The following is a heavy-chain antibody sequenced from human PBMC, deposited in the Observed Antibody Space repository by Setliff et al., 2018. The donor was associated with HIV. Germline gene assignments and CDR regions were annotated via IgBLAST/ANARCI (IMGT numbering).Heavy chain of an antibody. CDR2: IYPGVSDT. V-gene: IGHV5-51*01. Sequence: GESLTISCKGSGYSFTGYWIGWVRQMPGKGLEWMGIIYPGVSDTRYSPSFQGQVTISADNSISTVYLQWSRLKASDTAMYYCAGLPGGNGAFDIWGQGTMVTVSS. J-gene: IGHJ3*02. D-gene: IGHD5-12*01. CDR1: GYSFTGYW. CDR3: AGLPGGNGAFDI.